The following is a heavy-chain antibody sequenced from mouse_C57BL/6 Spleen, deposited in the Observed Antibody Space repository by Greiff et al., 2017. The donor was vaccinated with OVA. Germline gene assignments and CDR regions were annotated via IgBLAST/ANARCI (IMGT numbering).Heavy chain of an antibody. J-gene: IGHJ3*01. D-gene: IGHD2-4*01. Sequence: QVQLQQPGAELVMPGASVKLSCKASGYTFTSYWMHWVKQRPGQGLEWIGEIDPSDSYTNYNQKFKGKSTLTVDKSSSTAYMQLSSLTSEDSAVYYCARGFYYDDDGVAYWGQGTLVTVSA. CDR2: IDPSDSYT. CDR3: ARGFYYDDDGVAY. CDR1: GYTFTSYW. V-gene: IGHV1-69*01.